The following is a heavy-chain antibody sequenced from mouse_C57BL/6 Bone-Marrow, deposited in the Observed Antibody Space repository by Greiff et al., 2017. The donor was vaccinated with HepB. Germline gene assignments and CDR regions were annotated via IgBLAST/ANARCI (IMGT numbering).Heavy chain of an antibody. Sequence: QVQLQQSGAELVRPGASVTLSCKASGYTFTDYEMHWVKQTPVHGLEWIGAIDPETGGTAYNQKFKGKAILTADKSSSTAYMELRSLTSEDSAVYYCTRIYYYGSSYDFDYWGQGTTLTVSS. J-gene: IGHJ2*01. CDR1: GYTFTDYE. CDR3: TRIYYYGSSYDFDY. CDR2: IDPETGGT. V-gene: IGHV1-15*01. D-gene: IGHD1-1*01.